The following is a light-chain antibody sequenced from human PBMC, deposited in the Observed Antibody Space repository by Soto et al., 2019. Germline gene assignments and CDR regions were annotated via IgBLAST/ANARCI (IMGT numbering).Light chain of an antibody. CDR2: DAF. J-gene: IGKJ4*01. V-gene: IGKV3-11*01. Sequence: EIVLTQSPATLSLSPGERATLSCRASQSVSSYLAWYQQKPGQAPRLLIYDAFNRATGIPARFSGSGSGTDFTLTISSLEPEDSAVYYCQQRRNWPLTFGGGTKVEIK. CDR1: QSVSSY. CDR3: QQRRNWPLT.